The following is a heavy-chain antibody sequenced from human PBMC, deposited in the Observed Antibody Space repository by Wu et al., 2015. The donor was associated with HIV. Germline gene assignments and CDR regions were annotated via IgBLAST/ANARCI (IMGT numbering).Heavy chain of an antibody. CDR3: ARQRAYTSGWYIYDY. CDR2: MNPKTGNT. V-gene: IGHV1-8*01. D-gene: IGHD6-19*01. J-gene: IGHJ4*02. CDR1: GYTFSSYD. Sequence: QVQLVQSGAEVKKPGASVKVSCTASGYTFSSYDINWVRQATGQGLEWMGWMNPKTGNTGQAQKFQGRVTLTRNTSIRTAYMELSSLRPEDTAVYYCARQRAYTSGWYIYDYWGQGNAGHRLL.